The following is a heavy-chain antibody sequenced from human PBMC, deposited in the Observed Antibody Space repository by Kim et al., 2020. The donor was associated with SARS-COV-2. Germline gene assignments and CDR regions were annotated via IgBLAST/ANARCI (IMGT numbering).Heavy chain of an antibody. D-gene: IGHD2-2*01. CDR3: AKDPYIVVVPAAHDY. CDR2: ISGSGGST. CDR1: GFTFSSYA. J-gene: IGHJ4*02. V-gene: IGHV3-23*01. Sequence: GGSLRLSCAASGFTFSSYAMSWVRQAPGKGLEWVSAISGSGGSTYYADSVKGRFTISRDNSKNTLYLQMNSLRAEDTAVYYCAKDPYIVVVPAAHDYWGQGTLVTVSS.